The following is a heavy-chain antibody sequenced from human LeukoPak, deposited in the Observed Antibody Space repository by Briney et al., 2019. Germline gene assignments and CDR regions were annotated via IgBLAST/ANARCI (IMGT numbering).Heavy chain of an antibody. V-gene: IGHV4-34*01. CDR2: INHSGST. CDR3: ARDGGGNDY. CDR1: GGSFSGYY. D-gene: IGHD4-23*01. Sequence: SETLSLTCAVYGGSFSGYYWSWIRQPPGKGLEWIGEINHSGSTNYNPSLRSRVIVSVDKSNNQFSLKLRSVTAADTAVYYCARDGGGNDYWGQGTLVTVSS. J-gene: IGHJ4*02.